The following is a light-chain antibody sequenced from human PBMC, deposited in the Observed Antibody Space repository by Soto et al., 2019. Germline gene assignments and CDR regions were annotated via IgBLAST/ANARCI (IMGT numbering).Light chain of an antibody. Sequence: QSVLSQPGSVSGSPGQSITISCTGINSGVVNYEYVSWYQQFPDKAPKLIIYEGRERPSGVSDRFSGSKSDNAASLTISALQTEDEAEYFCLSYGKVFGTGTKVTVL. J-gene: IGLJ1*01. CDR1: NSGVVNYEY. CDR2: EGR. CDR3: LSYGKV. V-gene: IGLV2-23*01.